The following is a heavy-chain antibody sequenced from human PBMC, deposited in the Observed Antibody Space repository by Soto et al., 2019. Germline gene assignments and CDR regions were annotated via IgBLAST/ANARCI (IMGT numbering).Heavy chain of an antibody. V-gene: IGHV4-59*01. Sequence: QVQLQESGPGLVKPSETLSLTCTVSGGSISGYYWSWIRQPPGKGLEWIGYISYSGSTNYNPSLKSRVTISVDTSKNQFSLKLSSVTAADTAVYYCARVWGGAFDFWGQGTMVTVSS. CDR1: GGSISGYY. CDR2: ISYSGST. D-gene: IGHD3-10*01. CDR3: ARVWGGAFDF. J-gene: IGHJ3*01.